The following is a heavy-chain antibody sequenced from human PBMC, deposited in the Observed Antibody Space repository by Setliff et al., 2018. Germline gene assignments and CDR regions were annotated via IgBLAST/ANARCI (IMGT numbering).Heavy chain of an antibody. V-gene: IGHV4-61*05. CDR3: ARGGTYRYFDY. J-gene: IGHJ4*02. Sequence: PSETLSLTCAVSGGSISSSNYWGWIRQPPGKGLEWIGHIYASWSTNYNPSLKSRVTMSVDSSKNQFSLKLSSVTAADTAVYYCARGGTYRYFDYWGQGALVTVSS. CDR1: GGSISSSNY. CDR2: IYASWST.